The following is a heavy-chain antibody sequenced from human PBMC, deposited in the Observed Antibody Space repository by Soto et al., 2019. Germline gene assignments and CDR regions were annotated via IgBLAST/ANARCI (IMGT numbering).Heavy chain of an antibody. CDR2: IYWNDSE. D-gene: IGHD6-19*01. Sequence: GSGPTLVNPTQTLTLTCTFSGFSLSTSGVGVGWIRQPLGKALEWLALIYWNDSERYSPSLKSRLSITKDTSKNQVVLTMTNMDPVDTATYYFGLLAPPVAGLAWCQGTMVAVS. CDR1: GFSLSTSGVG. V-gene: IGHV2-5*01. J-gene: IGHJ4*02. CDR3: GLLAPPVAGLA.